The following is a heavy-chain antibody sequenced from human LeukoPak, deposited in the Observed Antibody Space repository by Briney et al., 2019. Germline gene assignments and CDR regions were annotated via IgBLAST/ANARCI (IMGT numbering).Heavy chain of an antibody. V-gene: IGHV1-18*01. J-gene: IGHJ4*02. CDR2: ISAYNGNT. D-gene: IGHD5-12*01. CDR1: GYTFTSYG. Sequence: ASVKVSCKASGYTFTSYGISWVRQAPGQGLEWMGWISAYNGNTNYAQKLRGRVTMTTDTSTSTAYMELRSLRSDDTAVYYCARVIFVRKTPTITVVYYFDYWGQGTLVTVSS. CDR3: ARVIFVRKTPTITVVYYFDY.